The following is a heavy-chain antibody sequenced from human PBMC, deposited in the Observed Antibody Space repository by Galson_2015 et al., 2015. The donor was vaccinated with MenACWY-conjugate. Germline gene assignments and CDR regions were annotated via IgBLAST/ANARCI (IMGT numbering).Heavy chain of an antibody. D-gene: IGHD1-26*01. CDR2: LKSGGRST. J-gene: IGHJ4*02. V-gene: IGHV3-74*01. CDR1: GGTVSSNW. CDR3: ARLGGNYRTTSHFDY. Sequence: ALSLGYAAAGGTVSSNWRRWGGQGPGTGLVWVSRLKSGGRSTSCADAAKGGYTISKDNAKNALDLQMNSLRAEDMAVYYCARLGGNYRTTSHFDYCGQGTLVTVSS.